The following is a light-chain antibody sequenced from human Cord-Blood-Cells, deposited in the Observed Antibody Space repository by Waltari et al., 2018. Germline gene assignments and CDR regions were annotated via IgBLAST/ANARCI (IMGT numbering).Light chain of an antibody. CDR2: AAS. CDR3: QQSYSTPYS. CDR1: QSISSY. J-gene: IGKJ2*03. V-gene: IGKV1-39*01. Sequence: DIQMTQPPSSLSSSVGDTVTITCRASQSISSYLNGYQQKPGKAPKLLIYAASSLQSGVPSRFSGSGSGTDFTLTISSLQPEDFATYYCQQSYSTPYSFGQGTKLEIK.